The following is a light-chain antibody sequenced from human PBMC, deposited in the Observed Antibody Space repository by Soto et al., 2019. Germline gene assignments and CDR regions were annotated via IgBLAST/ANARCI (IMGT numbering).Light chain of an antibody. V-gene: IGLV2-14*01. CDR1: SSDIGNYNY. CDR2: EVS. Sequence: QSVLTQPASVSGSPGQSITISCTGTSSDIGNYNYVSWYQQYPGKVPNLIIYEVSNRPSGVSNRFSGSKSGNTASLTISGLQAEDEADYYCSSFTGISTNYVLGNGTKVTVL. CDR3: SSFTGISTNYV. J-gene: IGLJ1*01.